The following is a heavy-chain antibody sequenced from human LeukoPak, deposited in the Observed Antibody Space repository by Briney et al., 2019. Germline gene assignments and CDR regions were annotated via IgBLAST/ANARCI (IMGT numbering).Heavy chain of an antibody. V-gene: IGHV1-46*01. D-gene: IGHD2-15*01. CDR3: ATGYCSGGSCRGGAFDI. J-gene: IGHJ3*02. CDR1: GYTFTSYY. CDR2: INPSGGST. Sequence: ASVKVSCKASGYTFTSYYMHWVRQAPGQGLEWMGIINPSGGSTSYAQKFQGRVTMTRDMSTSTVYMELGSLRSEDTAVYYCATGYCSGGSCRGGAFDIWGQGTMVTVSS.